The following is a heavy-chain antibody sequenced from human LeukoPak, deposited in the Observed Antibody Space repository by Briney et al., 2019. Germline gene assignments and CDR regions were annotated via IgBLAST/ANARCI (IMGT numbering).Heavy chain of an antibody. D-gene: IGHD1-26*01. Sequence: SEALSLTCTVSGGSITNGGYYWSWIRQPAGKGLEWIGRIYTTGSTNYNPSLKSRVTISLDTSKNQFSLKLSSVSAEDTALYYCARERLGGSYYRPVEYWGQGTLVTVSS. CDR2: IYTTGST. J-gene: IGHJ4*02. V-gene: IGHV4-61*02. CDR1: GGSITNGGYY. CDR3: ARERLGGSYYRPVEY.